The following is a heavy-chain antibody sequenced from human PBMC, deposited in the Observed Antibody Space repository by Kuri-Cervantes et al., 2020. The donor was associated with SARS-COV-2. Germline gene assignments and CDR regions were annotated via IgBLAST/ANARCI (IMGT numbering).Heavy chain of an antibody. CDR3: ARAGTSGSYLGY. V-gene: IGHV3-20*04. J-gene: IGHJ4*02. D-gene: IGHD1-26*01. CDR1: GFTFDDYG. CDR2: INWNGVRT. Sequence: LTCAASGFTFDDYGMSWVRQAPGKGLEWVSGINWNGVRTGYTDSVKGRFTISRDNAKNSLYLQMNSLRAEDTAFYYCARAGTSGSYLGYWGQGTLVTVSS.